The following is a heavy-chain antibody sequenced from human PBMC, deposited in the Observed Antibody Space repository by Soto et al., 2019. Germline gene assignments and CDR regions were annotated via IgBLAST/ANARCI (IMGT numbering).Heavy chain of an antibody. J-gene: IGHJ4*02. CDR1: GYTFTTYY. V-gene: IGHV1-46*01. CDR3: ARDPRGRFSFDY. Sequence: ASVKGSCKASGYTFTTYYMHWARQAPGQGLEWMGIINPSGGNTGYAQKFQGRVTMTRNTSISTAYMELSSLRSEDTALYYCARDPRGRFSFDYWGQGTLVTVSS. D-gene: IGHD1-26*01. CDR2: INPSGGNT.